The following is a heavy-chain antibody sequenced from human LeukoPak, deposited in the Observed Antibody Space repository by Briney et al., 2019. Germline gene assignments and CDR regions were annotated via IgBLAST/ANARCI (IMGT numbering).Heavy chain of an antibody. CDR3: AKRGVVIRVILVGFHKEAYYFDS. CDR1: GITLSNYG. CDR2: ISDSGGRT. V-gene: IGHV3-23*01. J-gene: IGHJ4*02. Sequence: GGSLRLSCAVSGITLSNYGMSWVRQAPGKGLEWVAGISDSGGRTNYADSVKGRFTISRDSPKNTLYLQMNSLRAEDTAVYFCAKRGVVIRVILVGFHKEAYYFDSWGQGALVTASS. D-gene: IGHD3-22*01.